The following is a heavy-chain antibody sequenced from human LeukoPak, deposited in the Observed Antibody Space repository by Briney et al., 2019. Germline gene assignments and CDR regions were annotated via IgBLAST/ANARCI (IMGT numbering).Heavy chain of an antibody. J-gene: IGHJ4*02. CDR2: ISGSGVTM. D-gene: IGHD6-19*01. V-gene: IGHV3-48*03. Sequence: PGGSLRLSCAASGFTFSSYELNWVRQAPPRGLEWVSYISGSGVTMYYADSVKGRFTISRDHAKNSLYLQMNSLRAEDTAVYYCAREDIRLDYFDYWGQGTLVTVSS. CDR1: GFTFSSYE. CDR3: AREDIRLDYFDY.